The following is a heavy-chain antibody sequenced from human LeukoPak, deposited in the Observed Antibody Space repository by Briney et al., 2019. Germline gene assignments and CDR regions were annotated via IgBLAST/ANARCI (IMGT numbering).Heavy chain of an antibody. CDR2: ISGSGGST. J-gene: IGHJ3*02. CDR3: AKGRSARGLWLDAFDI. V-gene: IGHV3-23*01. CDR1: GFTFSDYY. Sequence: SGGSLRLSCAASGFTFSDYYMSWVRQAPGKGLEWVSAISGSGGSTYYADSVKGRFTISRDNSKNTLYLQMNSLRAEDTAVYYCAKGRSARGLWLDAFDIWGQGTMVTVSS. D-gene: IGHD4/OR15-4a*01.